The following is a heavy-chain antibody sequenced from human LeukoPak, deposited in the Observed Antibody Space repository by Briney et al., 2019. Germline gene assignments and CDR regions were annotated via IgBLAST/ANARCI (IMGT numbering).Heavy chain of an antibody. J-gene: IGHJ4*02. D-gene: IGHD3-22*01. CDR1: GFTVSSNY. CDR3: AREDYYDSSGYPY. V-gene: IGHV3-53*01. CDR2: IYSGGST. Sequence: QPGGSLRLSCAASGFTVSSNYMSWVRQAPGKGLGWVSVIYSGGSTYYADSVKGRFTISRDNSKNTLYLQMNSLRAEDTAVYYCAREDYYDSSGYPYWGQRTLVTVSS.